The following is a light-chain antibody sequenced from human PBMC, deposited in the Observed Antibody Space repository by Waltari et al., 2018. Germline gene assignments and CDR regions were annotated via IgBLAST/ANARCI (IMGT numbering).Light chain of an antibody. J-gene: IGLJ3*02. CDR3: CSYAGSYTFEV. Sequence: QSALTQPRSVSGSPGQSVTISCTGTSSDVGGSNYVSWYQQHPGTAPKLMIYDVSKRPSGVPDRFSGSKSGNTASLTISGLQAEDEADYYCCSYAGSYTFEVFGGGTKLTVL. V-gene: IGLV2-11*01. CDR2: DVS. CDR1: SSDVGGSNY.